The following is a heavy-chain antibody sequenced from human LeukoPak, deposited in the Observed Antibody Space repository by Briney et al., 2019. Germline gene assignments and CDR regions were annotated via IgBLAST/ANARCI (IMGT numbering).Heavy chain of an antibody. V-gene: IGHV3-21*01. J-gene: IGHJ4*02. CDR2: ISGSTSYI. D-gene: IGHD3-22*01. CDR3: ARVSANTYDSRDY. Sequence: PGGSLRLSCAASGFTFSSYSMNWVRQAPGKGLEWVSSISGSTSYIYYADSVKGRFTISRDNAKNSLYLQMNSLRAEDTAVYYCARVSANTYDSRDYWGQGTLVTVSS. CDR1: GFTFSSYS.